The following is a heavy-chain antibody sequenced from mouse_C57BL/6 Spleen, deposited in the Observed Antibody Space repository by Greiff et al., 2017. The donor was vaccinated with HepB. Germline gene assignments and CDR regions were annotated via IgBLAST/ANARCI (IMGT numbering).Heavy chain of an antibody. V-gene: IGHV5-6*01. D-gene: IGHD1-1*01. Sequence: EVKLVESGGDLVKPGGSLKLSCAASGFTFSSYGMSWVRQTPDKRLEWVATISSGGSYTYYPDSVKGRFTISRDNAKNTLYLQMSSLKSEDTAMYYCARSNDYYGSSFYYFDYWGQGTTLTVSS. J-gene: IGHJ2*01. CDR1: GFTFSSYG. CDR2: ISSGGSYT. CDR3: ARSNDYYGSSFYYFDY.